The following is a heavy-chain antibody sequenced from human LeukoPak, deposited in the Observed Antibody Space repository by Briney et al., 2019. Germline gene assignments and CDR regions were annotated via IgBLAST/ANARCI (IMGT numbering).Heavy chain of an antibody. CDR3: AIGPVEMATT. D-gene: IGHD5-24*01. J-gene: IGHJ5*02. CDR1: GGSISRSRYY. CDR2: IYYSGST. V-gene: IGHV4-39*07. Sequence: SETLSLTCTVSGGSISRSRYYWGWIRQPPGKGLEWIGSIYYSGSTYYNPSLKSRVTISVDTSKNQFSLKVSSVTAADTAVYYCAIGPVEMATTWGQGTLVTVSS.